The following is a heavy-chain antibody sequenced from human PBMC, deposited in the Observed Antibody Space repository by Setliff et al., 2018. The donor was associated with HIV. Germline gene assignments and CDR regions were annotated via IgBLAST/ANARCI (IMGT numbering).Heavy chain of an antibody. CDR1: DDPISSYY. D-gene: IGHD6-13*01. V-gene: IGHV4-4*07. CDR2: IYSTGST. CDR3: ARTSSSWYSHFDY. J-gene: IGHJ4*02. Sequence: SETLSLTCYVTDDPISSYYWSWVRQPAGKGLEWIGRIYSTGSTNYNPSLKSRVTMSVDTSKNQFSLKLSSVTAADTAVYYCARTSSSWYSHFDYWGQGTLVTVSS.